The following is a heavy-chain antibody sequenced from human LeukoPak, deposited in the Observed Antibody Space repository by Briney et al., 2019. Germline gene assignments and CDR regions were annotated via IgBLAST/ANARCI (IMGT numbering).Heavy chain of an antibody. D-gene: IGHD6-19*01. CDR2: INTDGTVT. CDR3: ATKQWLAPPPDS. CDR1: GFTFSKYW. J-gene: IGHJ4*02. V-gene: IGHV3-74*01. Sequence: GGSLRLSCAASGFTFSKYWMPWVRHAPGKGLERVSRINTDGTVTTYADSVKGRFTVSRDNADNTMFLQMNSVRDEDTAVYYCATKQWLAPPPDSWGQGTPVTVSS.